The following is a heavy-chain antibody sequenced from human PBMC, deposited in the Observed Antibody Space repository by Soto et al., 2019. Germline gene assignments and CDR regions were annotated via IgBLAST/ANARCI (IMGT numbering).Heavy chain of an antibody. CDR2: ISISGNYT. V-gene: IGHV3-11*05. J-gene: IGHJ6*02. CDR1: GFTLSDYY. Sequence: QVQLAESGGALVKPGGSLRLSCVVSGFTLSDYYMTWIRQAPGKGLEWVSYISISGNYTNYADSVKGQFTISRDSTNNTLYLQMNSLRAEDTAVYYCARLHQDHYYAMDVWGQGTTVTVSS. D-gene: IGHD2-2*01. CDR3: ARLHQDHYYAMDV.